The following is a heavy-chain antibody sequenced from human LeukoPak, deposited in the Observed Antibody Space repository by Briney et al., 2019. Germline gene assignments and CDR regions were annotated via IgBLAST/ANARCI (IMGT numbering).Heavy chain of an antibody. V-gene: IGHV4-34*01. J-gene: IGHJ4*02. CDR2: INHSGST. D-gene: IGHD3-22*01. CDR3: ARALPGYYDSSGYYYVPWAFDY. CDR1: GGSFSGYY. Sequence: SETLSLTCAVYGGSFSGYYWSWIRQPPGKGLEWIGEINHSGSTNYNPSLKSRVTISVDTSKNQFSLKLSSVTAADTAVYYCARALPGYYDSSGYYYVPWAFDYWGQGTLVTVSS.